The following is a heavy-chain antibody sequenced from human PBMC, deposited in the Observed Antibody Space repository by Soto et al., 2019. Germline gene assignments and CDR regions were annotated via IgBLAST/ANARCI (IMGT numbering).Heavy chain of an antibody. CDR2: IYYGGST. D-gene: IGHD7-27*01. V-gene: IGHV4-59*08. J-gene: IGHJ4*02. CDR3: AKNWNWGSLVH. Sequence: QVHLQESGPGLVKPSETLSLTCTVSGDSISTDYWSWIRQSPGKGLEWIGFIYYGGSTNYNPSLMSRVTLSVDTPKNQFSLKLSSVTAADTAVYYCAKNWNWGSLVHWGQGTLVTVSA. CDR1: GDSISTDY.